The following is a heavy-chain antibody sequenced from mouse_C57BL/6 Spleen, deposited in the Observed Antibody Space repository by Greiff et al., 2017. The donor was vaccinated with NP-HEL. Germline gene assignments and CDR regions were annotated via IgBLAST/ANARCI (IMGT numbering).Heavy chain of an antibody. CDR1: GYTFTDYE. CDR2: IDPETGGT. V-gene: IGHV1-15*01. J-gene: IGHJ3*01. Sequence: VKLMESGAELVRPGASVTLSCKASGYTFTDYEMHWVKQTPVHGLEWIGAIDPETGGTAYNQKFKGKAILTADKSSSTAYMELRSLTSEDSAVYYCTDYYGSSYGFAYWGQGTLVTVSA. D-gene: IGHD1-1*01. CDR3: TDYYGSSYGFAY.